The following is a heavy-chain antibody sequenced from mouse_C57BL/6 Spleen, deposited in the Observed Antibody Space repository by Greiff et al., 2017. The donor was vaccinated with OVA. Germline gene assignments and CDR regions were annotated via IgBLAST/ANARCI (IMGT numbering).Heavy chain of an antibody. CDR2: INPNNGGT. V-gene: IGHV1-26*01. CDR1: GYTFTDYY. Sequence: EVQLQQSGPELVKPGASVKISCKASGYTFTDYYMNWVKQSHGKSLEWIGDINPNNGGTSYNQKFKGKATLTVDKSSSTAYMELRSLTSEDSAVDYCARGGFGTWFAYWGQGTLVTVSA. CDR3: ARGGFGTWFAY. J-gene: IGHJ3*01.